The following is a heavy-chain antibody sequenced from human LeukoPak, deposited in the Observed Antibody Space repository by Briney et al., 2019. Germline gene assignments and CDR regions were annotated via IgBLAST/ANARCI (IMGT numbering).Heavy chain of an antibody. J-gene: IGHJ3*02. Sequence: GGSLRLSCTTSKFNFNSCSMTWVRQAPGKGPEWVSSISGSGTSTQYAASVQGRFTISRDNSKNTLYLQMNSLRAEDTAVYYCAKDPNGDFIGTFDIWGQGTMVTVSS. CDR2: ISGSGTST. V-gene: IGHV3-23*01. CDR1: KFNFNSCS. D-gene: IGHD4-17*01. CDR3: AKDPNGDFIGTFDI.